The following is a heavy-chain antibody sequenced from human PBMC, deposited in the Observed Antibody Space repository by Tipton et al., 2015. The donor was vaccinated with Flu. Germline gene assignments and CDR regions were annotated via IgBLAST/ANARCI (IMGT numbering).Heavy chain of an antibody. CDR3: VVLEGYYSDSSDYTFAH. CDR1: GYSFTSYW. CDR2: IYPGDANT. V-gene: IGHV5-51*03. D-gene: IGHD3-22*01. J-gene: IGHJ4*02. Sequence: QSGAEVKKPGESLKISCKGSGYSFTSYWMGCVRQMPGKGLEWMGLIYPGDANTRYSPSFQDQVTISADKSISTAYLQWSILKASDTAMYYCVVLEGYYSDSSDYTFAHWGQGTLVTVSS.